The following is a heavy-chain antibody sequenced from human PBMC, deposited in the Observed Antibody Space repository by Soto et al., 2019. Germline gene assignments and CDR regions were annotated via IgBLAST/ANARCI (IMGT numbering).Heavy chain of an antibody. CDR1: GYTFTSYY. V-gene: IGHV1-46*01. J-gene: IGHJ5*02. D-gene: IGHD3-22*01. CDR2: INPSGGST. CDR3: ARGSYYDSSGYYWFDP. Sequence: ASVKVSCKASGYTFTSYYMHRVRQAPGQGLEWMGIINPSGGSTSYAQKFQGRVTMTRDTSTSTVYMELSSLRSEDTAVYYCARGSYYDSSGYYWFDPWGQGTLVTVSS.